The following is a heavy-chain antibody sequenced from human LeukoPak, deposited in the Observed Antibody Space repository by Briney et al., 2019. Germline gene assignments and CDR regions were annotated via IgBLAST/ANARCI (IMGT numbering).Heavy chain of an antibody. V-gene: IGHV3-64D*09. CDR3: VKDLSGWYSFDY. D-gene: IGHD6-19*01. CDR1: GFTFSSCA. Sequence: GGSLRLSCSASGFTFSSCAMHWVRHDPGMGLEYVSGINDYGTTTHYGDSVRGRVTISRDDSKNTVHLQMSSLRAEDTAVYYCVKDLSGWYSFDYWGQGTLVTVSS. J-gene: IGHJ4*02. CDR2: INDYGTTT.